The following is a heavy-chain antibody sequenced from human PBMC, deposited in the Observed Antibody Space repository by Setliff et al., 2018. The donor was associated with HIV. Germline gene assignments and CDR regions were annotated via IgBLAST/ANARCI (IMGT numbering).Heavy chain of an antibody. CDR3: ARGYCDTSGCLRGGDVS. D-gene: IGHD3-22*01. CDR2: INSNSVYI. CDR1: GFTFSSYT. J-gene: IGHJ5*02. Sequence: GGSLRLSCSASGFTFSSYTMNWVRQAPGKGLEWVSSINSNSVYIHYADSVKGRFTISRDNDRNSLYLRMDSLRAEDTAVYYCARGYCDTSGCLRGGDVSWGQGTLVTVSS. V-gene: IGHV3-21*01.